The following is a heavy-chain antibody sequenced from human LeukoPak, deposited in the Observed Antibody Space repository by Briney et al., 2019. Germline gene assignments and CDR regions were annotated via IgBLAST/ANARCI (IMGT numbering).Heavy chain of an antibody. Sequence: GASVTVSCKASGYTFTSYTIHWVRQAPGQRLEWMGWINAGNGNTKYSQEFQDRVTITRDTSASTVYMELSSLRSEDMAVYYCARSATGMRFDPWGQGTLVTVSS. D-gene: IGHD6-13*01. CDR3: ARSATGMRFDP. J-gene: IGHJ5*02. CDR1: GYTFTSYT. V-gene: IGHV1-3*03. CDR2: INAGNGNT.